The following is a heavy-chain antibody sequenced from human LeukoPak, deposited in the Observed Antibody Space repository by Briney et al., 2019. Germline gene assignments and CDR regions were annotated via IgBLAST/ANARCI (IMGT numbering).Heavy chain of an antibody. J-gene: IGHJ4*02. D-gene: IGHD3-10*01. CDR3: VKDRGGLARDFDQ. CDR2: LKNNGGNI. V-gene: IGHV3-64D*06. CDR1: GFIFGHYA. Sequence: PGGSLRLSCSASGFIFGHYAMHWVRQAPGKGLEYVSSLKNNGGNIYYTDSVKGRFTISRDNSSNTLYLQLSNLRPEDTAVYYCVKDRGGLARDFDQWGQGTLVTVSS.